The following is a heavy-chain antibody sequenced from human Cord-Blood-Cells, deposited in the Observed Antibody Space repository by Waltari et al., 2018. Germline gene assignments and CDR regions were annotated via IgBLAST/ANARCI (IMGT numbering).Heavy chain of an antibody. V-gene: IGHV4-34*01. CDR2: INHSGST. J-gene: IGHJ4*02. CDR3: ARRGGITMVRGVIIPYFDY. Sequence: QVQLQQWGAGLLKPSETLSLTCAVYGGSFSGYYWSWIRQPPGKGLEWIGEINHSGSTTYNPSLKSRGTISVDTSKNQFSLKLSSVTAADTAVYYCARRGGITMVRGVIIPYFDYWGQGTLVTVSS. D-gene: IGHD3-10*01. CDR1: GGSFSGYY.